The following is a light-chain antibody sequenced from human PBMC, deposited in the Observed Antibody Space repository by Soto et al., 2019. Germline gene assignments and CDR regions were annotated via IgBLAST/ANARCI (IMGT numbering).Light chain of an antibody. J-gene: IGLJ2*01. CDR3: QSYDRSLSVV. CDR1: SSNIGAGYD. CDR2: GNT. Sequence: QSVLTQPPSVSGAPGQRVTISCSGSSSNIGAGYDVHWYQQLPGTAPKLLIYGNTNRPSGVPDRFSGSKSDTSASLAITGLQTHDEADYFCQSYDRSLSVVFGGGTKVTVL. V-gene: IGLV1-40*01.